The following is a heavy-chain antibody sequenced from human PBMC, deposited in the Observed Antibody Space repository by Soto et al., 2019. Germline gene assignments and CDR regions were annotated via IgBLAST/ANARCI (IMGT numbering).Heavy chain of an antibody. J-gene: IGHJ6*02. CDR1: GFTFDDYG. D-gene: IGHD1-1*01. CDR3: ARLYNWNARDYGMDV. Sequence: GGSLRLSCAASGFTFDDYGMSWVRQAPGKGLEWVSGINWNGGSTGYADSVKGRFTISRDNAKNSLYLQMNSLRAEDTALYYCARLYNWNARDYGMDVWGQGTTVTVSS. CDR2: INWNGGST. V-gene: IGHV3-20*04.